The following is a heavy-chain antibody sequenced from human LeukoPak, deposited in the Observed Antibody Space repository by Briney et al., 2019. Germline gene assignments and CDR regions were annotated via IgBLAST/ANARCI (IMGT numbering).Heavy chain of an antibody. Sequence: GGSLRLSCAASGFTFSSYAMHWVRQAPGKGLEWVAVISYDGSNKYYADSVKGRFTISRDNSKNTLYLLMNSLSTEGTAVFYCAKHMVWARCVNTIPNRYYWGQGTLLTVSS. D-gene: IGHD3-3*01. J-gene: IGHJ4*02. CDR2: ISYDGSNK. CDR3: AKHMVWARCVNTIPNRYY. V-gene: IGHV3-30-3*02. CDR1: GFTFSSYA.